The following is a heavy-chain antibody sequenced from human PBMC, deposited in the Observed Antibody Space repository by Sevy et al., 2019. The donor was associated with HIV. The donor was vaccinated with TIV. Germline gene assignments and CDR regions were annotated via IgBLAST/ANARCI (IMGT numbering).Heavy chain of an antibody. CDR2: ISYDGSNK. J-gene: IGHJ4*02. CDR1: GFTFSSYA. CDR3: ARVVAAAGTGVSDY. V-gene: IGHV3-30-3*01. Sequence: GGSLRLSCAASGFTFSSYAMHWVRQAPGKGLEWVAVISYDGSNKYYADSVKGRFTISRDNSKNTLYLQMNSLRAEDTAVYYCARVVAAAGTGVSDYWGQGTLVTVSS. D-gene: IGHD6-13*01.